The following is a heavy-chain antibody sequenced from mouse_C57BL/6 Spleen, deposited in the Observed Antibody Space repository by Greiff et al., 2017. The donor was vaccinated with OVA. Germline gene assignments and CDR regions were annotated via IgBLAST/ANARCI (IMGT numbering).Heavy chain of an antibody. V-gene: IGHV1-59*01. Sequence: VQLQQPGAELVRPGTSVKLSCKASGYTFTSYWMHWVKQRPGQGLEWIGVIDPSDSYTNYNQKFKGKATLTVDTSSSPAYMQLSSLTSEDSAVYYCAREGKLGPFDYWGQGTTLTVSS. CDR3: AREGKLGPFDY. J-gene: IGHJ2*01. CDR1: GYTFTSYW. CDR2: IDPSDSYT. D-gene: IGHD4-1*01.